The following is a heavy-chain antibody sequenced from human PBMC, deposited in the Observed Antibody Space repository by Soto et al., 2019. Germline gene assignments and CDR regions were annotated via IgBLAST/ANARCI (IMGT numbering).Heavy chain of an antibody. CDR2: IYPGDSET. V-gene: IGHV5-51*01. Sequence: AGESLKISCKGSGFGITNYWIGWVRQMPGKGLEWMGIIYPGDSETRYSPSLQGQVTISADKSISTAYLQWNSLQASDTALYYCARTTCYRGCMENWFDTWGQGTLVTVSS. D-gene: IGHD2-2*01. J-gene: IGHJ5*02. CDR3: ARTTCYRGCMENWFDT. CDR1: GFGITNYW.